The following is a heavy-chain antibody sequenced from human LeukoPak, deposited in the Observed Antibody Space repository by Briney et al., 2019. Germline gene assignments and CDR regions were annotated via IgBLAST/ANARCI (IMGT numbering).Heavy chain of an antibody. CDR2: INHSGST. CDR3: ALGGYCSSGNCRPYYYYGLDV. D-gene: IGHD2-15*01. V-gene: IGHV4-34*01. CDR1: GGSFSGYY. Sequence: PSETLSLTCAVYGGSFSGYYWSWIRQPPGKGLEWLGEINHSGSTDYNPSPKSRVTISIDTSKNQFSLKLRSVTAADTAVYFCALGGYCSSGNCRPYYYYGLDVWGQGTTVTVSS. J-gene: IGHJ6*02.